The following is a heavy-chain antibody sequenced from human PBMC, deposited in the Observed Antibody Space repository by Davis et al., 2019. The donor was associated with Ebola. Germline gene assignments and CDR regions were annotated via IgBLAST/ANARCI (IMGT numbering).Heavy chain of an antibody. CDR1: GFVFSSYV. D-gene: IGHD3-3*01. CDR2: LGLSADT. CDR3: ARTQDYDFWSGYYDY. J-gene: IGHJ4*02. V-gene: IGHV3-23*01. Sequence: GGSLRLSCAASGFVFSSYVMSWVRRAPGKGLEWVSTLGLSADTYYADSVKGRFTISRDNAKNSLYLQMNSLRAEDTAVYYCARTQDYDFWSGYYDYWGQGTLVTVSS.